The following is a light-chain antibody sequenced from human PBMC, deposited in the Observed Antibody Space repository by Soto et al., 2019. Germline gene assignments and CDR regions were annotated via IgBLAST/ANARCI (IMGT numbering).Light chain of an antibody. Sequence: EIVLTQSPATLSLSPGETATLSCRASQSVTTYLAWYQQRPGQAPRLLIYGASNRATGIPARFSGSGSGTDFTLTISSLEPEDFAVYYCQQRSNWPRTFGQGTKVDI. CDR2: GAS. V-gene: IGKV3-11*01. CDR1: QSVTTY. J-gene: IGKJ1*01. CDR3: QQRSNWPRT.